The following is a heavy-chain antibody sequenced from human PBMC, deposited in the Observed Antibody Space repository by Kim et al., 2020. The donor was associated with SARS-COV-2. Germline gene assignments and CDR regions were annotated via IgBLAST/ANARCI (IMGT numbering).Heavy chain of an antibody. CDR3: ARAAYYYGSGSDFDY. D-gene: IGHD3-10*01. Sequence: DSVKGRFTIYRDNSKNTLYLQMKRLRAEDTAVYYCARAAYYYGSGSDFDYWGQGTLVTVSS. V-gene: IGHV3-30*01. J-gene: IGHJ4*02.